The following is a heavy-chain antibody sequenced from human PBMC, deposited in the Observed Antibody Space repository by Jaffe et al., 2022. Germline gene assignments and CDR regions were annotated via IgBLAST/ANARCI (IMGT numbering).Heavy chain of an antibody. D-gene: IGHD2-2*01. CDR2: IYPGDSDT. CDR1: GYSFTSYW. Sequence: EVQLVQSGAEVKKPGESLKISCKGSGYSFTSYWIGWVRQMPGKGLEWMGIIYPGDSDTRYSPSFQGQVTISADKSISTAYLQWSSLKASDTAMYYCVRPIGLGYCSSTSCSARDYWGQGTLVTVSS. CDR3: VRPIGLGYCSSTSCSARDY. V-gene: IGHV5-51*03. J-gene: IGHJ4*02.